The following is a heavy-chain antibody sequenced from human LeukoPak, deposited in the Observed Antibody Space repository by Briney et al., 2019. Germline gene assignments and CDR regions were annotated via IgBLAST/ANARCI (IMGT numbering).Heavy chain of an antibody. J-gene: IGHJ4*02. V-gene: IGHV1-8*02. Sequence: ASVKVSCKASGYTFTSYGISWVRQAPGQGLEWMGWMNPNSGNTGFAQKFQGRVTITRNTSISTAYLELSSLRSEDTAVYYCARLVNQFDYVTGRFDYWGQGTLVTVSS. CDR2: MNPNSGNT. CDR3: ARLVNQFDYVTGRFDY. D-gene: IGHD4-17*01. CDR1: GYTFTSYG.